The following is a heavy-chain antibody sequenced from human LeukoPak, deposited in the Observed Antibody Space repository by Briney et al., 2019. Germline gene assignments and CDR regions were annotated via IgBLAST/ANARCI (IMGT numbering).Heavy chain of an antibody. V-gene: IGHV3-23*01. J-gene: IGHJ4*02. CDR1: GFTFSSYS. D-gene: IGHD1-1*01. Sequence: GGSLRLSCAASGFTFSSYSMSWVRQAPGKGLEWVSAISSSGGSTDYTDSVKGRFTISRDNPKNTLYLQMNSLRAEDTAVYYCAEKMSTTAAGQVDYWGQGTLVTVSS. CDR2: ISSSGGST. CDR3: AEKMSTTAAGQVDY.